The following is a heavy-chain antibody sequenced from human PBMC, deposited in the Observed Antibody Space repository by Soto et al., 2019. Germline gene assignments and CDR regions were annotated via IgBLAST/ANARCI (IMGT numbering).Heavy chain of an antibody. Sequence: PGGSLRLSCAASGFTFSSYAMSWVRQAPGKGLEWVSAISGSGGSTYYADSVKGRFTISRDNSKNTLYLQMNSLRAEDTAVYYCAKDREGYRSSTGYYFDYWGQGTLVTVSS. J-gene: IGHJ4*02. CDR3: AKDREGYRSSTGYYFDY. CDR1: GFTFSSYA. D-gene: IGHD6-6*01. CDR2: ISGSGGST. V-gene: IGHV3-23*01.